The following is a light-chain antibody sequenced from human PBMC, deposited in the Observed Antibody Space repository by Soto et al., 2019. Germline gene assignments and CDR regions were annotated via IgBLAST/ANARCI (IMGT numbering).Light chain of an antibody. Sequence: DIQMTQSPSSLSASVGDRVTITCRASQSISRYLNWYQHKPGKAPKLLIYTASNLQSGVPSRFSGSGSGTEFTLTISSLQPEDFATYYCQQSDNISHTFGQGTKLEI. CDR3: QQSDNISHT. CDR1: QSISRY. V-gene: IGKV1-39*01. CDR2: TAS. J-gene: IGKJ2*01.